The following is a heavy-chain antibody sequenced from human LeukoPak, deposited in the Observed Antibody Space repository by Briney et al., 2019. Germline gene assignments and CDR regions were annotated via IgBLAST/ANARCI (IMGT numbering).Heavy chain of an antibody. CDR2: INHSGST. CDR3: ARTGNGYYDYVWRSYRPPYYFDY. V-gene: IGHV4-34*01. CDR1: GGSFSGYY. J-gene: IGHJ4*02. Sequence: SETLSLTCAVHGGSFSGYYWSWIRQPPGKGLEWIGEINHSGSTNYNPSLKSRVTISVDTSKNQFSLKLSSVTAADTAVYYCARTGNGYYDYVWRSYRPPYYFDYWGQGTLVTVSS. D-gene: IGHD3-16*02.